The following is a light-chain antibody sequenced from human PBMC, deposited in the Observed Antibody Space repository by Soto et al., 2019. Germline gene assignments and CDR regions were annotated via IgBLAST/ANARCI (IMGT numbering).Light chain of an antibody. CDR2: GVS. Sequence: EIVMTQSPAPVPASPGERVTLSCKASQSVNSDLAWYQQKTGQAPRPLIYGVSSRATGIPARFSGSGSGTECTLTISSLQSEDFAVYYCQQYNNWLRTFGQGTKVDIK. CDR3: QQYNNWLRT. CDR1: QSVNSD. J-gene: IGKJ1*01. V-gene: IGKV3-15*01.